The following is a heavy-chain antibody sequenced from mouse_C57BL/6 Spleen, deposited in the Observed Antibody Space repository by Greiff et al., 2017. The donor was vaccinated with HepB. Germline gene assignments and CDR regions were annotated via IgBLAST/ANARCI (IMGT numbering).Heavy chain of an antibody. CDR3: ARPITTVVAMRAMDY. CDR1: GFTFSDYG. CDR2: ISSGSSTI. Sequence: EVKLVESGGGLVKPGGSLKLSCAASGFTFSDYGMHWVRQAPGKGLEWVAYISSGSSTIYYADTVKGRFTISRDNAKNTLFLQMTSLRSEDTAMYYCARPITTVVAMRAMDYWGQGTSVTVSS. V-gene: IGHV5-17*01. J-gene: IGHJ4*01. D-gene: IGHD1-1*01.